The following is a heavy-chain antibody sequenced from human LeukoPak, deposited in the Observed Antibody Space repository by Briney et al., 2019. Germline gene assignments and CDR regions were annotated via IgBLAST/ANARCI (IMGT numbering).Heavy chain of an antibody. Sequence: KPSETLSLTCAVSGYSISSGYCWGWIRQPPGKGLEWIGSIYHSGSTYYNPSLKSRVTISVDTSKNQFSLKLSSVTAADTAVYYCASGGADYDILTGFDYWGQGTLVTVSS. V-gene: IGHV4-38-2*01. D-gene: IGHD3-9*01. CDR3: ASGGADYDILTGFDY. CDR1: GYSISSGYC. CDR2: IYHSGST. J-gene: IGHJ4*02.